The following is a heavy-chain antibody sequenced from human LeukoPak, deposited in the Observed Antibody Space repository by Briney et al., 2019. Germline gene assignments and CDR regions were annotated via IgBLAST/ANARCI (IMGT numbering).Heavy chain of an antibody. J-gene: IGHJ4*02. CDR2: ISGSGVST. V-gene: IGHV3-23*01. D-gene: IGHD3-22*01. CDR3: ARGGYYDSSGYPDW. Sequence: GGSLRLSCAASGFRFSSYAMSWVRQAPGKGLEWVSAISGSGVSTYYADSVKGRFTVSRDNSKNTLYLQMNSLRAEDTAVYYCARGGYYDSSGYPDWWGQGTLVTVSS. CDR1: GFRFSSYA.